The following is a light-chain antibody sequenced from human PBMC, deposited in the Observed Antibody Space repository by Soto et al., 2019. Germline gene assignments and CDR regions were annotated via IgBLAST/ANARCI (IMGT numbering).Light chain of an antibody. CDR1: SSDVGSYNL. CDR3: SSYTSSSLYV. CDR2: EVS. Sequence: QSVLTQPASVSGSPGQSITISCIGTSSDVGSYNLVSWYQQHPGKAPKVLIYEVSERPSGVSNRFSGSKSGNTASLTISGLQAEDEADYYCSSYTSSSLYVFGTGTKLTVL. J-gene: IGLJ1*01. V-gene: IGLV2-14*02.